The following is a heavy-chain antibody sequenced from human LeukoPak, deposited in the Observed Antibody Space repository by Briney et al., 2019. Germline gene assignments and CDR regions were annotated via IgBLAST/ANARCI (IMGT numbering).Heavy chain of an antibody. CDR1: GGSFSGYY. D-gene: IGHD3-10*01. J-gene: IGHJ4*02. Sequence: SETLSLTCGVYGGSFSGYYWSWIRQPPGKGLEWIGEINHSGSTNYNPSLKSRVTISVDTSKNQFSLKLSSVTAADTAVYYCASFMVQQRGFDYWGQGTLVTVSS. V-gene: IGHV4-34*01. CDR2: INHSGST. CDR3: ASFMVQQRGFDY.